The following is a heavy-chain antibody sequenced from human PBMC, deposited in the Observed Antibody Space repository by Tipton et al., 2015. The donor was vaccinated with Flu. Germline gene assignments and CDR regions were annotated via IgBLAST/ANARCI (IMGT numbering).Heavy chain of an antibody. Sequence: TLSLTCTVSGGSISSGGYYWSWIRQHPGKGLEWIGHIYYSGSTFYNPSLKSRFSISLDTSKNQFSLKLSSVTAADTAVYYCARWGGGGSHTRGAFDIWGQGTMVTVSS. J-gene: IGHJ3*02. V-gene: IGHV4-31*03. CDR3: ARWGGGGSHTRGAFDI. CDR2: IYYSGST. CDR1: GGSISSGGYY. D-gene: IGHD3-16*01.